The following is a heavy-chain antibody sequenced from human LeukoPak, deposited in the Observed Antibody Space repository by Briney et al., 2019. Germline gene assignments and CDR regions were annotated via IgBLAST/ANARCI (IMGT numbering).Heavy chain of an antibody. CDR3: AKGPRSGYDYFPPDY. CDR1: GFTFSSYA. J-gene: IGHJ4*02. CDR2: ISGSGGST. D-gene: IGHD5-12*01. V-gene: IGHV3-23*01. Sequence: GGSLRLSCAASGFTFSSYAMSWVRQAPGKGLEWVSVISGSGGSTYYADSVKGRFTISRDNSKNTLYLQMNSLRAEDTAVYYCAKGPRSGYDYFPPDYWGQGTLVTVSS.